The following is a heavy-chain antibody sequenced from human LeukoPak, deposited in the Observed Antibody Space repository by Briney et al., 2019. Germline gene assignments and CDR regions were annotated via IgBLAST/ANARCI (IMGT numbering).Heavy chain of an antibody. CDR3: ARGGIVVVPDAFDI. CDR1: GGSISSYY. D-gene: IGHD2-2*01. CDR2: IYYSGST. V-gene: IGHV4-59*01. J-gene: IGHJ3*02. Sequence: SETLSLTCTVSGGSISSYYWSWIRQPPGKGLEWIGYIYYSGSTNYNPSLKSRVTISVDTSENQFSLKLSSVTAADTAVYYCARGGIVVVPDAFDIWGQGTMVTVSS.